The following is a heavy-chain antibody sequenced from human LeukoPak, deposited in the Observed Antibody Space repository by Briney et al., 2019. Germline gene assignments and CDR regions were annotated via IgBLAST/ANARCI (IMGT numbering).Heavy chain of an antibody. CDR2: IYSGGST. V-gene: IGHV3-66*01. Sequence: GGSLRLSCAASGFTVSSNYMSWVRQAPGKGLEWVSVIYSGGSTYYADSVKGRFTISRDNSKNTLYLQMNSLRAEDTAVYYCARDFAYCSGGSCLPHNWFDPWGQGTLVTVSS. CDR1: GFTVSSNY. J-gene: IGHJ5*02. D-gene: IGHD2-15*01. CDR3: ARDFAYCSGGSCLPHNWFDP.